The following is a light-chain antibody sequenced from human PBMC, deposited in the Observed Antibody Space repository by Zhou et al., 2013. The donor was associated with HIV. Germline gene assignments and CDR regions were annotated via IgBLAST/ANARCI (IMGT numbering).Light chain of an antibody. Sequence: DIQMTQSPSSLSASVGDRVTITCQASQDISNYLNWYQQKPGKAPKLLIYDASNLETGVPSRFSGSGSGTDFTFTISSLQPEDFATYYCQQYDNLPPYTFGQGTKLESK. V-gene: IGKV1-33*01. J-gene: IGKJ2*01. CDR1: QDISNY. CDR2: DAS. CDR3: QQYDNLPPYT.